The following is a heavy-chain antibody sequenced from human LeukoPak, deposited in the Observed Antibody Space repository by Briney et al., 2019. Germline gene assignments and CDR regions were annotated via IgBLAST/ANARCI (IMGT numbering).Heavy chain of an antibody. CDR1: GYTFTSYY. J-gene: IGHJ5*02. CDR3: ARVRGGIAASEPENWFDP. Sequence: ASVKVSCKASGYTFTSYYMHWVRQAPGQGLEWMGIINPSGGSTSYAQKFQGRVTMTRDTSTSTVYMELSSLRSEDTAVYYCARVRGGIAASEPENWFDPWGQGTLVTVSS. D-gene: IGHD6-13*01. V-gene: IGHV1-46*01. CDR2: INPSGGST.